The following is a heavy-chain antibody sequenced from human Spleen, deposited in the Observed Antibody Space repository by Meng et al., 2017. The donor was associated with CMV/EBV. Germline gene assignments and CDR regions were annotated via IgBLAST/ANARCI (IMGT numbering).Heavy chain of an antibody. Sequence: ASVKVSCKASGYTFTSYYIHWVRQAPGQGLEWMGIINPSGGSTNYAQKFQGRVTMTADTSTTTAHMELRSLGSDDTAVYYCARDHIRLEWFGAYGMDLWGQGTTVTVSS. CDR3: ARDHIRLEWFGAYGMDL. V-gene: IGHV1-46*01. CDR1: GYTFTSYY. D-gene: IGHD3-10*01. CDR2: INPSGGST. J-gene: IGHJ6*02.